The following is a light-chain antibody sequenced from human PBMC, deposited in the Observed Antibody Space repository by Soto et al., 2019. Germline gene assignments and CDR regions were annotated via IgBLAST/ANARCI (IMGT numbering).Light chain of an antibody. Sequence: EIVLTQSPATLSLSPGDRATLSCRASQFVSSNSLAWYQQKRGQAPRLLIHDASSRATGIPDRFSGSGSGTDFTLTISRLEPEDFAVYYCQQYAGSPRTFGQGTKVDIK. CDR2: DAS. CDR1: QFVSSNS. J-gene: IGKJ1*01. V-gene: IGKV3-20*01. CDR3: QQYAGSPRT.